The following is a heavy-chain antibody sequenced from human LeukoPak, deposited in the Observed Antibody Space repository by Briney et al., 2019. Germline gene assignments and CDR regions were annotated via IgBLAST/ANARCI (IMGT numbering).Heavy chain of an antibody. J-gene: IGHJ4*02. D-gene: IGHD3-22*01. CDR1: GFTFDDYG. CDR2: INWNGGST. Sequence: GSLRLSCAASGFTFDDYGMSWVRQAPGKGLEWVSGINWNGGSTGYADSVKGRFTISRDNAKNSLYLQMNSLRAEDTALSYCARVSYYDSSGHWDYWGQGTLVTVSS. V-gene: IGHV3-20*04. CDR3: ARVSYYDSSGHWDY.